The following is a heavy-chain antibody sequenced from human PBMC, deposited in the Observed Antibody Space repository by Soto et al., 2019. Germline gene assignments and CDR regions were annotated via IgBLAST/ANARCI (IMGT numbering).Heavy chain of an antibody. D-gene: IGHD3-22*01. Sequence: QVQLVESGGGVVQPGRPLRLSCAASGFTVSSYGLHWVRQAPGKGLEWLAFISYDGSDKFYADSVKGRFTISRDSSKNTLYLQMNSLRAEDTAVYYCARVLGGYPNFDFWVQGTLVTVSS. V-gene: IGHV3-30-3*01. CDR3: ARVLGGYPNFDF. J-gene: IGHJ4*02. CDR2: ISYDGSDK. CDR1: GFTVSSYG.